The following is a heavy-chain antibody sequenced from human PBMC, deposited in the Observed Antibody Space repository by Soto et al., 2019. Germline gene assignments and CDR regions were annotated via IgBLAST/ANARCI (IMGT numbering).Heavy chain of an antibody. V-gene: IGHV4-39*01. Sequence: SETLSLTCTVSGGSISSSSSNWAWVRLPPGKGLEWIGTIYSSGSTYYNPSLKSRVTTSVDTSNSQFSLNLSSVTAADTAVYYCARGVRGESPSMDVWGQGATVTVSS. CDR1: GGSISSSSSN. CDR3: ARGVRGESPSMDV. CDR2: IYSSGST. J-gene: IGHJ6*02. D-gene: IGHD3-10*01.